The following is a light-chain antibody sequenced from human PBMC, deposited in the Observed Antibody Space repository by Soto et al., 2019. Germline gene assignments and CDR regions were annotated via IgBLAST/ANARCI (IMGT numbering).Light chain of an antibody. V-gene: IGKV1-5*01. J-gene: IGKJ1*01. CDR2: DAS. CDR3: QQYTNTNNPWM. CDR1: QTSTTC. Sequence: DIRVAQSPPALSSSGGDGVTRSCLASQTSTTCMARYQQQPGKAPKLLLYDASTLQSGVATRFSGSGSGTEFTLIISGLQPEDSATYYCQQYTNTNNPWMFGQGTKVDIK.